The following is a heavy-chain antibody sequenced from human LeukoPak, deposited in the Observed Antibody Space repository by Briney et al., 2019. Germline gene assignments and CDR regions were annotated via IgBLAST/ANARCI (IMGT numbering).Heavy chain of an antibody. V-gene: IGHV3-66*04. CDR1: GFTVNSDY. Sequence: GGSLRLSCAASGFTVNSDYMNWVRQAPGKGLECVSIIYRGDNTYYADPVKGRFTISRDNSKNTLYLQMNSLRVEDTAVYYCGRHLYGVGIEYWGQGTLVTVSS. D-gene: IGHD4-17*01. J-gene: IGHJ4*02. CDR3: GRHLYGVGIEY. CDR2: IYRGDNT.